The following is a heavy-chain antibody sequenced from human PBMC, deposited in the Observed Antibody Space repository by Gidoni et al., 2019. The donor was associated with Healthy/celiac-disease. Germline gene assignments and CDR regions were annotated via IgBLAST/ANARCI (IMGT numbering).Heavy chain of an antibody. CDR3: ARGVVRFGESGPFDY. D-gene: IGHD3-10*01. V-gene: IGHV1-69*01. CDR1: GGPFSSYA. J-gene: IGHJ4*02. CDR2: IIPIFGTA. Sequence: QVQLVQSGAEVKKPGSSVKVSCKAAGGPFSSYAISWVRQAPGQGLEWMGGIIPIFGTANYAQKFQGRVTITADESTSTAYMELSSLRSEDTAVYYCARGVVRFGESGPFDYWGQGTLVTVSS.